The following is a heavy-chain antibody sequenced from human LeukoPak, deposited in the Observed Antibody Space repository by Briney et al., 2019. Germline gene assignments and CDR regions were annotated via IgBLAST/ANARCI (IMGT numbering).Heavy chain of an antibody. J-gene: IGHJ4*02. Sequence: SETLSLTCAVCGGSFSGYYWSWIRQPPGKGLEWIGEINHSGSANYNPSLKSRVTISVDTSKNQFSLKLSSVTAADTAVYYCARFRLSSGYYYDFGRYFDYWGQGTLVTVSS. CDR2: INHSGSA. D-gene: IGHD3-22*01. V-gene: IGHV4-34*01. CDR1: GGSFSGYY. CDR3: ARFRLSSGYYYDFGRYFDY.